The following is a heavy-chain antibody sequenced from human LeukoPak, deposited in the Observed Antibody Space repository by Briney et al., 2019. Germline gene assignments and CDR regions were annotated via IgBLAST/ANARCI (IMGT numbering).Heavy chain of an antibody. CDR2: INPNSGGT. V-gene: IGHV1-2*02. CDR3: PRADWKGYY. Sequence: GASVKVSCKASGYTFTGYYMHWGRQAPGQGLEWMGWINPNSGGTNYAQKFQGRVTMTRDTSISTAYMELSRLRSDDTAVYYCPRADWKGYYWGQGTLVTVSS. J-gene: IGHJ4*02. CDR1: GYTFTGYY. D-gene: IGHD1-1*01.